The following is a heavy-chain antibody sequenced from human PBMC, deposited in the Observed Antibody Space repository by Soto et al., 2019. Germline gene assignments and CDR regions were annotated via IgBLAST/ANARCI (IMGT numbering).Heavy chain of an antibody. V-gene: IGHV3-15*01. J-gene: IGHJ4*02. D-gene: IGHD3-9*01. CDR2: IKSKTDGGTA. Sequence: GGSLRLSCVAAGVNLSHPWMTWVRQAAGKGLEWVGRIKSKTDGGTADYAAPVKGRATISRDDSKNTVYLQMNSLKTEDTAVYYCTTGIYYDILTGYHNVDYWGQGALVTVSS. CDR1: GVNLSHPW. CDR3: TTGIYYDILTGYHNVDY.